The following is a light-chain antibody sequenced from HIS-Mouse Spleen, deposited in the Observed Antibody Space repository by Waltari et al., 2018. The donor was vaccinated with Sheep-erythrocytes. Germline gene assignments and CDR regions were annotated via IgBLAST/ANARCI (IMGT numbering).Light chain of an antibody. J-gene: IGLJ2*01. CDR2: QDS. CDR3: QAWDSSTVV. CDR1: KLGDKY. Sequence: SYELTQPPSVSVSPGQTASITCSGDKLGDKYACWYQQKPGHSPVLVIYQDSKRPSGIPARFSGSNSGNTATLTISGTQAMDEAYYYCQAWDSSTVVFGGGTKLTVL. V-gene: IGLV3-1*01.